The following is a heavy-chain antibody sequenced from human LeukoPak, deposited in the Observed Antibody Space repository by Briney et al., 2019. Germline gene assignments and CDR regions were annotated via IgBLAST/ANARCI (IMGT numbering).Heavy chain of an antibody. CDR2: IGTAGDT. Sequence: GGSLRLSCAASGFTFSSYDMHWVRQATGKGLEWVSAIGTAGDTYYPGSVKGRFTISRENAKNSLYLQMNSLRAGDTAVYYCARDQHGSGSTHYYYYMDVWGKGTTVTVSS. CDR3: ARDQHGSGSTHYYYYMDV. CDR1: GFTFSSYD. J-gene: IGHJ6*03. D-gene: IGHD3-10*01. V-gene: IGHV3-13*01.